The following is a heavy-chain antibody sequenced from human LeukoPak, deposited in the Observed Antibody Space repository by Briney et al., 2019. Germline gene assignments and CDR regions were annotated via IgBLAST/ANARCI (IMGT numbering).Heavy chain of an antibody. V-gene: IGHV4-39*01. Sequence: PSETLSLTCTVSGGSISSSSYYWGWIRQPPGKGLEWIGSIYYSGSTYYNPSLKSRVTISVDTSKNQFSLKLSSVTAADTAVYYCARLCIAVAGGWFDPWGQGTLVTVSS. J-gene: IGHJ5*02. CDR1: GGSISSSSYY. CDR2: IYYSGST. D-gene: IGHD6-19*01. CDR3: ARLCIAVAGGWFDP.